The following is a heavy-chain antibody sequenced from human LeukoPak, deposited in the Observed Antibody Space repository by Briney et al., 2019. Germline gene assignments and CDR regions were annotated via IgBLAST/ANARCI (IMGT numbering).Heavy chain of an antibody. CDR3: ARHGDVGYYYGSE. Sequence: GESLKISCKGAGYSFTSYWIGWVRQMPGKGLEGMGIIYPGDSDTRYSPSFQGHVTISADKSISTAYLQWSSLKASDTAMYYCARHGDVGYYYGSEWGQGTLVTISS. D-gene: IGHD3-10*01. V-gene: IGHV5-51*01. J-gene: IGHJ4*02. CDR2: IYPGDSDT. CDR1: GYSFTSYW.